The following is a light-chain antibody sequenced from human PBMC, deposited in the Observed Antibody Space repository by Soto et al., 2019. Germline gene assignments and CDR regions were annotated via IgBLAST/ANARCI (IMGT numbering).Light chain of an antibody. V-gene: IGLV2-8*01. CDR1: SSDVGGYNY. CDR3: ASYAGNNVI. J-gene: IGLJ2*01. Sequence: QSALTQPPSASGSPGQSVAISCTGTSSDVGGYNYVSWFQQHPGKAPKLMIYEVTKRPSGGPDRFSGSKSGNTASLTVSGLQAEDEADYYCASYAGNNVIFGGGTKVTVL. CDR2: EVT.